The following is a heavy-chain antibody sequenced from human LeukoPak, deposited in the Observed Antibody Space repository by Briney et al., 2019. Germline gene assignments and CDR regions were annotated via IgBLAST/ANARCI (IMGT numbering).Heavy chain of an antibody. J-gene: IGHJ4*02. CDR2: ISYDGSNK. V-gene: IGHV3-30*04. D-gene: IGHD6-19*01. CDR3: AKDRAYSSGWYADDY. Sequence: GGSLRLSCAASGFTFSSYAMHWVRQAPGKGLEWVAVISYDGSNKYYADSVKGRFTISRDNSKNTLYLQMNSLRAEDTAVYYCAKDRAYSSGWYADDYWGQGTLVTVSS. CDR1: GFTFSSYA.